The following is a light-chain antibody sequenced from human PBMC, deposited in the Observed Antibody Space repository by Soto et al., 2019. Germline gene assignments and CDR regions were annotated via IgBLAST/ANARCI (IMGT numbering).Light chain of an antibody. J-gene: IGKJ4*01. V-gene: IGKV4-1*01. Sequence: DIVMTQSPDSLAVSLGERATINCKSSQSVLYSSNNKPYLAWYQQKPGQPPKLLIYWASTRESGVPDRFSGSGSGTDFTLTISSLQAEDVAVYYCQQHYSTPPSFGGGTKVEIK. CDR3: QQHYSTPPS. CDR1: QSVLYSSNNKPY. CDR2: WAS.